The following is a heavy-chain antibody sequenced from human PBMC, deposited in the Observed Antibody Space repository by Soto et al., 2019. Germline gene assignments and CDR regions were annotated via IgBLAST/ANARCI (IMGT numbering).Heavy chain of an antibody. D-gene: IGHD3-22*01. CDR2: ISWNSGSI. Sequence: EVQLVESGGGLVQPGRSLRLSCAASGFTFDDYAMHWVRQAPGKGLEWVSGISWNSGSIGYADSVKGRFTISRDNAKNSLYLQMNSLRAEDTALYYCAKARGYSEINYYGMDVWGHGTTVTVSS. J-gene: IGHJ6*02. CDR1: GFTFDDYA. V-gene: IGHV3-9*01. CDR3: AKARGYSEINYYGMDV.